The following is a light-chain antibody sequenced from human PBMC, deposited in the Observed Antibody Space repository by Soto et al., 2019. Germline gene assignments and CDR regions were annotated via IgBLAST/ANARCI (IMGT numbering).Light chain of an antibody. V-gene: IGLV2-23*01. CDR2: GGN. CDR1: SSDVGSYNL. CDR3: WSYAGGTSVV. J-gene: IGLJ3*02. Sequence: QSALTRPASVSGSPGQSITISCTGTSSDVGSYNLVSWYQHHPGKAPRLIIYGGNKRPSGVSNRFSGSKSGNTASLTISGLQPEDEADYYCWSYAGGTSVVFGGGTKLTVL.